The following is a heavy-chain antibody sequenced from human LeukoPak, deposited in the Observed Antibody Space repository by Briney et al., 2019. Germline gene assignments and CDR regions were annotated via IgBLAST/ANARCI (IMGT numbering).Heavy chain of an antibody. CDR2: ISYDGSNK. CDR3: ARGAPRIVVVITRPFDY. J-gene: IGHJ4*02. CDR1: GFTFSSYA. Sequence: GGSLRLSCAASGFTFSSYAMHWVRQAPGKGLEWVAVISYDGSNKYYADSVKGRFTISRDNSKNTLYLQMNSLRAEDTAVYYCARGAPRIVVVITRPFDYWGQGTLVTVSS. D-gene: IGHD3-22*01. V-gene: IGHV3-30-3*01.